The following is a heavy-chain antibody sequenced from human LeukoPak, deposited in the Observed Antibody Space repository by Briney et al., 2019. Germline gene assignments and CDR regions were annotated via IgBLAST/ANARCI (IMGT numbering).Heavy chain of an antibody. CDR2: IIPIFGIA. CDR1: GGTFRSYA. J-gene: IGHJ3*02. V-gene: IGHV1-69*13. Sequence: SVSVSCKASGGTFRSYAISWVRQAPGQGGEWMGGIIPIFGIASYAQKFQGRVTITADESMSTAYLELSGLRSEDTAVYYCARGLAGYCSSTSCFRAFDIWGQGTEVIVSS. CDR3: ARGLAGYCSSTSCFRAFDI. D-gene: IGHD2-2*01.